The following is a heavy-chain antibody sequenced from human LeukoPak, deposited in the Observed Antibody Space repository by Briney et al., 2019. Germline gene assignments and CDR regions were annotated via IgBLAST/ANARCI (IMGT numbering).Heavy chain of an antibody. CDR2: IDTDGTGT. D-gene: IGHD6-19*01. V-gene: IGHV3-74*01. CDR3: TRLGGSSGVDY. Sequence: GGSMRLSCAASVFIFNSYCVHWVRPVRGEVVVWVSRIDTDGTGTSSADSVKGRFTVSRDNAKNTLYLQMISLRAEDTAVYYCTRLGGSSGVDYWGQGTLVTVSS. J-gene: IGHJ4*02. CDR1: VFIFNSYC.